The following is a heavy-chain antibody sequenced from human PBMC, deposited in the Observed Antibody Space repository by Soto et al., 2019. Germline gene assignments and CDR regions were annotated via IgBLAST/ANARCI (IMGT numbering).Heavy chain of an antibody. V-gene: IGHV4-59*08. J-gene: IGHJ3*02. Sequence: SETLSLTCTVSGGSISSYYWSWIRQPPGKGLEWIGYIYYSGSTNYNPSLKSRVNISVDASKNQFSLKLSSVTAADTAVYYCARHWNDLRGYAFDIWGQGTMVTVSS. CDR1: GGSISSYY. D-gene: IGHD1-1*01. CDR3: ARHWNDLRGYAFDI. CDR2: IYYSGST.